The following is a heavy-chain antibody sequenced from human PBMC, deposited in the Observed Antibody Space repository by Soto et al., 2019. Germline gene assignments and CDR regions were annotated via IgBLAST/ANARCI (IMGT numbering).Heavy chain of an antibody. CDR1: GAYISSSSYS. CDR3: ARHNMITFWGVIVIHNCFEP. J-gene: IGHJ5*02. D-gene: IGHD3-16*02. Sequence: SETLSLTCTVSGAYISSSSYSWGRIRQPPGKGLEWIGSIYYSGRTYYNPSLKSRVTISVDTSKNQFSLKLSSVTAADTAVYYCARHNMITFWGVIVIHNCFEPWGQGTLV. V-gene: IGHV4-39*01. CDR2: IYYSGRT.